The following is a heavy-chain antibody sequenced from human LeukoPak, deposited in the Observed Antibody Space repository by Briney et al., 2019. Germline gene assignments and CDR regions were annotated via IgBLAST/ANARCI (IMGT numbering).Heavy chain of an antibody. D-gene: IGHD4-11*01. CDR3: ARSPTTVTTLDY. V-gene: IGHV1-69*13. CDR2: IIPIFGKA. J-gene: IGHJ4*02. CDR1: GGTFLSYA. Sequence: SVKVSCKASGGTFLSYAINWVRQAPGQGLEGMGGIIPIFGKATYAQNFQGRLTITADESTSTAYMELSSLRSEDTAMFYCARSPTTVTTLDYWGQGTLVTVSS.